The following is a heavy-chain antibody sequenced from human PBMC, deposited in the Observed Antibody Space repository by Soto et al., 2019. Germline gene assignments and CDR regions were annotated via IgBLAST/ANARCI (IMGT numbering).Heavy chain of an antibody. CDR3: AKGRSYYYYYGVDV. CDR2: ISSSSSTI. Sequence: GGSLRLSCAASGLSFSHYYMSWSRQAPGKRQECFSYISSSSSTIYYADSVKGRFTISRDNSKSTLYLQMNSLRAEDTVLYYCAKGRSYYYYYGVDVWGQGTTVTVSS. J-gene: IGHJ6*02. CDR1: GLSFSHYY. V-gene: IGHV3-11*01.